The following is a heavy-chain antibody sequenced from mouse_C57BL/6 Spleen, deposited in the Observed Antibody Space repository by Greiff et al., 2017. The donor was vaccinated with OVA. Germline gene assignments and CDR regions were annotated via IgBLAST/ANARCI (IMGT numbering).Heavy chain of an antibody. D-gene: IGHD2-4*01. Sequence: EVMLVESEGGLVQPGSSMKLSCTASGFTFSDYYMAWVRQVPEKGLEWVANINYDGSSTYYLDSLKSRFIIARDNATNILYLQMSSLKSEDTATYYCARYDYDVAMDYWGQGTSVTVSS. CDR1: GFTFSDYY. CDR3: ARYDYDVAMDY. CDR2: INYDGSST. J-gene: IGHJ4*01. V-gene: IGHV5-16*01.